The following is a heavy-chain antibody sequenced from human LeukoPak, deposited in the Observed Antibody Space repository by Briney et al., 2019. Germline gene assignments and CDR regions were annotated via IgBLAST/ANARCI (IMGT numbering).Heavy chain of an antibody. V-gene: IGHV1-69*13. Sequence: GASVKFSCKASGGTFSNYAISWARHAPGQGPEWMGGTIPMFGTANYAQKFQGRVRITADVSTNTAYMELSTLRSEDTAVYYRARKGGVEGGYDVLYFDYWGQGTLVTVAT. CDR2: TIPMFGTA. J-gene: IGHJ4*02. D-gene: IGHD3-16*01. CDR1: GGTFSNYA. CDR3: ARKGGVEGGYDVLYFDY.